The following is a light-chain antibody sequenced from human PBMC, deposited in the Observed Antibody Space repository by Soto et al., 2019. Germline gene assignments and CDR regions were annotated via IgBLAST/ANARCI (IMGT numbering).Light chain of an antibody. V-gene: IGKV3-20*01. Sequence: EIVLTQSPGTLSLSPGERATLSCRSSQSVSSNYLAWYQQKPDQAPRLVIYDVSGRATGIPDRFSGSGSGTYFLRTISGLEPEDFEVYYCQQYGRSPSFGQGTKVEIK. J-gene: IGKJ1*01. CDR1: QSVSSNY. CDR2: DVS. CDR3: QQYGRSPS.